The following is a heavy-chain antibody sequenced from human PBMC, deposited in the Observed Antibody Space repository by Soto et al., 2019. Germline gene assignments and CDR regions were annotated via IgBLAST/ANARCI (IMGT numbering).Heavy chain of an antibody. V-gene: IGHV3-74*01. CDR1: GFSFSNYW. D-gene: IGHD3-3*02. Sequence: EAQLVESGGGLVQPGGSLRLSCVVSGFSFSNYWMHLVRQGPGKGLVWVSRIKSDGSGTIYADSVKGRFTISRDNAKNTLYLQMNSLRAEDTALYYCARDSTNWSFDLWGRGTLVTVSS. J-gene: IGHJ2*01. CDR2: IKSDGSGT. CDR3: ARDSTNWSFDL.